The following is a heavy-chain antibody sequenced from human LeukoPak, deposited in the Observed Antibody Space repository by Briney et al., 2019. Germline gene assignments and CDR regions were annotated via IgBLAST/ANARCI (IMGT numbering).Heavy chain of an antibody. Sequence: GGSLRLSCAASGFTFSSYAMSWVRQAPGKGLEWVSAISGSGGSTYYADSVKGRFTISRDNAKNSLYLQMNSLRAEDTAVYYCARGLYGSGDYWGQGTLVTVSS. J-gene: IGHJ4*02. CDR2: ISGSGGST. D-gene: IGHD3-10*01. V-gene: IGHV3-23*01. CDR1: GFTFSSYA. CDR3: ARGLYGSGDY.